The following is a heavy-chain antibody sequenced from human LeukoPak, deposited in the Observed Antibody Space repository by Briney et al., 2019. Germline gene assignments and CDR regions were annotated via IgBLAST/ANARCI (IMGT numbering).Heavy chain of an antibody. Sequence: PSETLSLTCTVSGGSISNRNYHWGWIRQPPGKGLEWIGSICSSGSAYYNPSLKSRVTTSIDTSKNQFSLRLTSVTAADTAVYYCARVGVTYYDFWSGPRAEYFQHWGQGTLVTVSS. V-gene: IGHV4-39*01. J-gene: IGHJ1*01. CDR1: GGSISNRNYH. CDR3: ARVGVTYYDFWSGPRAEYFQH. CDR2: ICSSGSA. D-gene: IGHD3-3*01.